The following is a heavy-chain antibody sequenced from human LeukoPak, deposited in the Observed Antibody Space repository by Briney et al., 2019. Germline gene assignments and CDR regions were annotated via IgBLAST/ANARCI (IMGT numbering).Heavy chain of an antibody. CDR1: GFTFRGSA. D-gene: IGHD5-12*01. CDR2: IYPGDSDT. J-gene: IGHJ4*02. CDR3: ARHNGGYDSPSDF. Sequence: GGSLRLSCAGSGFTFRGSAMHWVRQASGKGLEWMGIIYPGDSDTRYSPSFQGQVTISADKSISTAYLQWSSLKASDTAMYYCARHNGGYDSPSDFWGQGTLVTVSS. V-gene: IGHV5-51*01.